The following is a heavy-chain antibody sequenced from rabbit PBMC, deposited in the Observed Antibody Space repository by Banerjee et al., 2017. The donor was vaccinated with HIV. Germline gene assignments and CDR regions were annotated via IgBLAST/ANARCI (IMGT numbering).Heavy chain of an antibody. V-gene: IGHV1S40*01. CDR1: GIDIIYYH. J-gene: IGHJ4*01. Sequence: QSLEESGGDLVKPGASLTLTCTASGIDIIYYHMCWVRQAPGKGLEWIACIDTGSSGSTYYASWAKGRFTISKTSSTMVTLQMTSLTAADTATYFCARADNSDGTYLELWGQGTLVTVS. D-gene: IGHD5-1*01. CDR3: ARADNSDGTYLEL. CDR2: IDTGSSGST.